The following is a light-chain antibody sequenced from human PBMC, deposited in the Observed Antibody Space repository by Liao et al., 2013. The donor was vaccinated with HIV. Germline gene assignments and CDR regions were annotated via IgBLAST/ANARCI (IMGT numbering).Light chain of an antibody. CDR2: QDT. CDR3: QAWDVSTHVL. Sequence: SYELTQAPSVSVSPGQTASITCSADKLGDKYVCWYQQRPGRSPVLVIYQDTKRPPGIPERFSGSNSGNTATLTVSGTQAVDEADYYCQAWDVSTHVLFGGGTSLTVL. J-gene: IGLJ2*01. CDR1: KLGDKY. V-gene: IGLV3-1*01.